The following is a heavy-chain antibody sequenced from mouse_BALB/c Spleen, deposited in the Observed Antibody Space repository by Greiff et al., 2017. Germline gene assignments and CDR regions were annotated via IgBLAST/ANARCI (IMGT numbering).Heavy chain of an antibody. J-gene: IGHJ2*01. Sequence: EVMLVVSGGGLVQPGGSLRLSCVTSGFTFTDYYMSWVRQPPGKALEWLGFIRNKANGYTTEYSASVKGRFTISRDNSQSILYLQMNTLRAEDSATYYCARADYGYDYYCDYWGQGTTLTVSS. CDR3: ARADYGYDYYCDY. CDR1: GFTFTDYY. V-gene: IGHV7-3*02. CDR2: IRNKANGYTT. D-gene: IGHD2-2*01.